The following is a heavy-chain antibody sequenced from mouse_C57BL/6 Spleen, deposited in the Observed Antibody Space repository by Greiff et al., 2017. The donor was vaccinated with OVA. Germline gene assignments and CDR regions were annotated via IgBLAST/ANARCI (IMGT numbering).Heavy chain of an antibody. CDR2: ISYSGST. CDR3: ARGAYYSNPYAMDY. J-gene: IGHJ4*01. CDR1: GYSITSGYD. V-gene: IGHV3-1*01. D-gene: IGHD2-5*01. Sequence: EVQLQQSGPGMVKPSQSLSLTCTVTGYSITSGYDWHWIRHFPGNKLEWMGYISYSGSTNYNPSLKSRISITHDTSKNHFFLKLNSVTTEDTATYYCARGAYYSNPYAMDYWGQGTSVTVSS.